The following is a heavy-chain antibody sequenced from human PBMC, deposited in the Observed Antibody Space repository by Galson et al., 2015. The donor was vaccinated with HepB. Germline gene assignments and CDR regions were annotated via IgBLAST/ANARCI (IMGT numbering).Heavy chain of an antibody. J-gene: IGHJ4*02. D-gene: IGHD3-16*02. CDR1: GFTFSSYG. CDR3: ARDRVYDYVWGSYRPLSLDY. Sequence: SLRLSCAASGFTFSSYGMHWVRQAPGKGLEWVAVISYDGSNKYYADSVKGRFTISRDNSKNTLYLQMNSLRAEDTAVYYCARDRVYDYVWGSYRPLSLDYWGQGTLVTVSS. V-gene: IGHV3-30*03. CDR2: ISYDGSNK.